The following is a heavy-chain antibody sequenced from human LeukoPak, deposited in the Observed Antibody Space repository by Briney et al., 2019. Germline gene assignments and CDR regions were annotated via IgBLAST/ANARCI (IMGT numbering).Heavy chain of an antibody. Sequence: GGSLRLSCADSGFTFRSYWMSWVRQAPGKGLEWVANIKQDGSEKYYVDSVKGRFTISRDNAKNSLYLQMNSLRAEDTAVYYCARAYTVKASWYEFAYGMDVWGQGTTVTVSS. J-gene: IGHJ6*02. CDR3: ARAYTVKASWYEFAYGMDV. CDR2: IKQDGSEK. D-gene: IGHD6-13*01. V-gene: IGHV3-7*01. CDR1: GFTFRSYW.